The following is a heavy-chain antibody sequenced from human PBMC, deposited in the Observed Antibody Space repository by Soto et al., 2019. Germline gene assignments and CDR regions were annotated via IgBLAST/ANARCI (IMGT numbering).Heavy chain of an antibody. CDR2: IYWDDDK. CDR1: GFSLTTSGVG. D-gene: IGHD3-3*01. CDR3: AHRVLRTVFGLVTTTAIYFDF. J-gene: IGHJ4*02. Sequence: QITLNESGPTVVRPTETLTLTCRFSGFSLTTSGVGVGWIRQSPGKALEWLALIYWDDDKRYSASLKSRLTLTKDTSKNQVVLTVSDLDPTDTATYYCAHRVLRTVFGLVTTTAIYFDFWGQGTPVAVSS. V-gene: IGHV2-5*02.